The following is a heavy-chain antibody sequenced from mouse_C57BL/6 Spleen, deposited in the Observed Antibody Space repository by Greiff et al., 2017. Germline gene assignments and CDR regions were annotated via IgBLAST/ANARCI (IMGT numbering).Heavy chain of an antibody. D-gene: IGHD3-2*02. CDR3: AETAQATGAMDY. CDR2: INPNNGGT. CDR1: GYTFTDYY. V-gene: IGHV1-26*01. Sequence: EVQLQQSGPELVKPGASVKISCKASGYTFTDYYMTWVHQSHGKSLEWIGAINPNNGGTSYHQTFKGQVTLPVDKSTSTPSMELRSLTSEDTAVYYCAETAQATGAMDYWGQGTSVTVSS. J-gene: IGHJ4*01.